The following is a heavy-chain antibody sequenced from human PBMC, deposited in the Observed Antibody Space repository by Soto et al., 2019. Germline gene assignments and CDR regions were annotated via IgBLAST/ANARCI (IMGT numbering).Heavy chain of an antibody. V-gene: IGHV3-30*18. J-gene: IGHJ4*02. D-gene: IGHD3-22*01. Sequence: PGGSLRLSCAASGFTFSSYGMHWVRQAPGKGLEWVAVISYDGSNKYYADSVKGRFTISRDNSKNTLYLQMNSLRAEDTAVYYCAKDPGGYYDSSGYLPDSYFDYWGQGTLVTVSS. CDR2: ISYDGSNK. CDR1: GFTFSSYG. CDR3: AKDPGGYYDSSGYLPDSYFDY.